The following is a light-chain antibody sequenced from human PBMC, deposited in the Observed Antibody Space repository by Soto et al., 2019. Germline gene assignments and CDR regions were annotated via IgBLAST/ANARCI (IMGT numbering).Light chain of an antibody. V-gene: IGLV2-14*03. J-gene: IGLJ2*01. CDR2: DVT. CDR3: SSYTSSSTL. CDR1: SSDIGGNHY. Sequence: QSALTQPASVSGSPGQSITISCTGTSSDIGGNHYVSWYQQHPGKAPKLMIYDVTNRPSGVSNRFSGSKSGNTASLNISGLQAEDEADYYCSSYTSSSTLFGGGTKLTVL.